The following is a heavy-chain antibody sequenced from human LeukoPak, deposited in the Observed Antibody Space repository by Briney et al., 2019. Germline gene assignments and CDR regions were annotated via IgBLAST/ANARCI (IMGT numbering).Heavy chain of an antibody. CDR3: ARGGPLRKGYGSGSYKNYFDY. Sequence: SETLSLTCNVSGYSISSGYYWGWIRQPPGKGLEWIGSIYYSGSTNYNPSLKSRVTISVDTSKNQFSLKLSSVTAADTAVYYCARGGPLRKGYGSGSYKNYFDYWGQGTLVTVSS. J-gene: IGHJ4*02. CDR1: GYSISSGYY. D-gene: IGHD3-10*01. CDR2: IYYSGST. V-gene: IGHV4-38-2*02.